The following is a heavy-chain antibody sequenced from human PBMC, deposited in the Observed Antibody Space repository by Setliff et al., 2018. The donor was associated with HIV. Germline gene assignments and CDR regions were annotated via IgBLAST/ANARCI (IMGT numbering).Heavy chain of an antibody. V-gene: IGHV1-18*04. J-gene: IGHJ3*02. CDR1: GGTFSSYG. Sequence: GASVKVSCKTSGGTFSSYGISWVRQAPGQGLEWMGWISADSGNTKYAQNVQGGVTMTTDTSASTAYMEVRSLRSDDTAVYYCASGPLVYYDSPGAFDIWGQGTMVTVS. CDR3: ASGPLVYYDSPGAFDI. D-gene: IGHD3-22*01. CDR2: ISADSGNT.